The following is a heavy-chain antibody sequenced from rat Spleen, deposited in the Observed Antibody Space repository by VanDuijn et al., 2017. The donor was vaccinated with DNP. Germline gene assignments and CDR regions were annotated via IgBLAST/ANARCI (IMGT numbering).Heavy chain of an antibody. J-gene: IGHJ4*01. CDR1: GFSLTSYH. CDR2: IQSGGIS. CDR3: ARYYGYNYYAMDA. D-gene: IGHD1-9*01. V-gene: IGHV2-27*01. Sequence: QVQLKESGPGLVQPSQTLSLTCTVSGFSLTSYHVHWVRQPPGKGLEWMGRIQSGGISDYNSALKSRLSISRDTSKSQVFLKMNSLQTEDTAMYFCARYYGYNYYAMDAWGQGTSVTVSS.